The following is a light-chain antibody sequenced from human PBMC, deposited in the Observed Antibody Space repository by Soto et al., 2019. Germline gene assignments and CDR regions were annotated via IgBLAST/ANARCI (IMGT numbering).Light chain of an antibody. CDR3: ETWDSNTHV. J-gene: IGLJ1*01. CDR1: SGHSSYI. Sequence: QSVLTQSSSASASLGSSVKLTCTLSSGHSSYIIAWHQQQPRKAPRYLMKLEGSGSYNKGSGVPDRFSGSSSGADRYLTISNLQSEDEADYYCETWDSNTHVFGTGTKLTVL. CDR2: LEGSGSY. V-gene: IGLV4-60*03.